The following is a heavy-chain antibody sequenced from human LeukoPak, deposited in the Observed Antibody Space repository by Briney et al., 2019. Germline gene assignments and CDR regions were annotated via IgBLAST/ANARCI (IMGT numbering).Heavy chain of an antibody. CDR2: INPSGGST. Sequence: GASVKVSFKASGYTFTSYYIHWVRQAPGQGLEWRGIINPSGGSTSYAQEFQGRVTMTRDTSTSTVYLELSSLRSEDTAVYYCARDRGYMDVWGKGTTVTISS. D-gene: IGHD3-10*01. CDR1: GYTFTSYY. CDR3: ARDRGYMDV. J-gene: IGHJ6*03. V-gene: IGHV1-46*01.